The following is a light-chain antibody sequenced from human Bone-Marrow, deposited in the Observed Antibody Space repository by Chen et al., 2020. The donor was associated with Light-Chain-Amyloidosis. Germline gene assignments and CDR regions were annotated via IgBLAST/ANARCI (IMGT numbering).Light chain of an antibody. CDR1: QSISSY. V-gene: IGKV1-39*01. CDR2: AAS. Sequence: DIKMTQSPSYLSASVRDRVTITCRASQSISSYLNWYQQIPGKAPKLLIYAASSLQSGVPSRFSGSGSGTDFTLTINSLQPEDFATYYCQQSYSTPYTFGQGTKLEIK. J-gene: IGKJ2*01. CDR3: QQSYSTPYT.